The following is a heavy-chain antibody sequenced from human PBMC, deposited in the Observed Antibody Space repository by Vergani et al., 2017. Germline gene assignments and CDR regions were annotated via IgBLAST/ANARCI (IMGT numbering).Heavy chain of an antibody. V-gene: IGHV4-38-2*01. CDR2: IYHSGST. Sequence: QVQLQESGPGLVKPSETLSLTCAVSGYSISSGYYWGWIRQPPGKGLEWIGSIYHSGSTYYNPSLKSRVTISVDTSKNQFSLKLSSVTAADTAVYYCARTYGDNFDAFDIWGQGTMVTVSS. CDR1: GYSISSGYY. D-gene: IGHD4-17*01. J-gene: IGHJ3*02. CDR3: ARTYGDNFDAFDI.